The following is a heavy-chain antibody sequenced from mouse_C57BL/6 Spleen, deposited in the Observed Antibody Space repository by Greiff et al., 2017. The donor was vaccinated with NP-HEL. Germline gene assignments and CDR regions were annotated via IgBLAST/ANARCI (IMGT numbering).Heavy chain of an antibody. J-gene: IGHJ3*01. V-gene: IGHV1-81*01. Sequence: VKLQESGAELARPGASVKLSCKASGYTFTSYGISWVKQRTGQGLEWIGEIYPRSGNTYYNEKFKGKATLTADKSSSTAYMELRSLTSEDSAVYFCARREAYDYDRAWFAYWGQGTLVTVSA. CDR1: GYTFTSYG. D-gene: IGHD2-4*01. CDR3: ARREAYDYDRAWFAY. CDR2: IYPRSGNT.